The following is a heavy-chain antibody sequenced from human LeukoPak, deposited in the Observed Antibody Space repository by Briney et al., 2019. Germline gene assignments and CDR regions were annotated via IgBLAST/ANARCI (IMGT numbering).Heavy chain of an antibody. CDR1: GFTFSSYA. J-gene: IGHJ4*02. CDR2: ISYDGSNK. V-gene: IGHV3-30*14. D-gene: IGHD1-26*01. CDR3: ARDTPGGGATLN. Sequence: GGSLRLSRAASGFTFSSYAMHWVRQAPGKGLEWVAVISYDGSNKYYADSVKGRFTISRDNSKNTLYLQMSSLRAEDTAVYYCARDTPGGGATLNWGQGTLVTVSS.